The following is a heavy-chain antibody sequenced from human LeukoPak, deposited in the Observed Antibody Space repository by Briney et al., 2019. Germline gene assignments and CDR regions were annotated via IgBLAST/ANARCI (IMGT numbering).Heavy chain of an antibody. Sequence: SSVKVSCKASGYTFTSYYMHWVRQAPGQGLEWMGIINPSGGSTSYAQKFQGRVTMTRDTSTSTVYMELSSLRSEDTAVYYCASGDSSWYYFDYWGQGTLVTVSS. CDR3: ASGDSSWYYFDY. D-gene: IGHD6-13*01. CDR2: INPSGGST. J-gene: IGHJ4*02. CDR1: GYTFTSYY. V-gene: IGHV1-46*03.